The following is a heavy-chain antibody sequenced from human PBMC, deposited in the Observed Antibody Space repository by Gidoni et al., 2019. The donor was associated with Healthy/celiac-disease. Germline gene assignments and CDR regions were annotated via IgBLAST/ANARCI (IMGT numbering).Heavy chain of an antibody. Sequence: QVQLQESGPGLVKPSETLSLTCPVSGGSISSYYWSWIRQPPGKGLGWIGYIYYSGSTNYNPSLKSRVTISVDTSKNQFSLKLSSVTAADTAVYYCARASVDIVVTPPGPWFDPWGQGTLVTVSS. CDR1: GGSISSYY. J-gene: IGHJ5*02. V-gene: IGHV4-59*01. D-gene: IGHD5-12*01. CDR3: ARASVDIVVTPPGPWFDP. CDR2: IYYSGST.